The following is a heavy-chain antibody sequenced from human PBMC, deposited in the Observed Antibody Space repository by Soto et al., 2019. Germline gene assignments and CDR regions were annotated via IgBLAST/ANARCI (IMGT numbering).Heavy chain of an antibody. D-gene: IGHD6-13*01. J-gene: IGHJ6*02. CDR2: IIPIFGTA. CDR3: ARDAYKEPYSGSWYVYYYGMDV. Sequence: ASVKVSCKASGGTFSSYAISWVRQAPGQGLEWMGGIIPIFGTANYAQKFQGRVTITADESTSTAYMELSSLRSEDTAVYYCARDAYKEPYSGSWYVYYYGMDVWGQGTTVTVSS. CDR1: GGTFSSYA. V-gene: IGHV1-69*13.